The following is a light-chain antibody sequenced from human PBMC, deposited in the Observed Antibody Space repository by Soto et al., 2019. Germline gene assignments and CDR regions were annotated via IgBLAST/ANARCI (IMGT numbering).Light chain of an antibody. CDR2: DAS. CDR3: QQYSNWPPIT. V-gene: IGKV3-15*01. Sequence: EIVMTQSPATLSVSPGERATLSCRASQSVNINLAWYQQKPGQAPRLLIYDASTRATGIPARFSGTGSGTEFTLTISSLQSEDFALYYCQQYSNWPPITFGQGTRLEIK. J-gene: IGKJ5*01. CDR1: QSVNIN.